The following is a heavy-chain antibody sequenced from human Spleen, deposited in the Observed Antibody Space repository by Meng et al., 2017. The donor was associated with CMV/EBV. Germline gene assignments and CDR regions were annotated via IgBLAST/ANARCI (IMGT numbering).Heavy chain of an antibody. Sequence: GESLKISCAASGFTFSDYYMSWIRQTPGKGLEWVSYISSSGSTIYYADSVKGRFTISRDNAKNSLYLQMNSLRAEDTAVYYCARKWLVKEVDYWGQGTLVTVS. CDR2: ISSSGSTI. V-gene: IGHV3-11*01. J-gene: IGHJ4*02. CDR3: ARKWLVKEVDY. D-gene: IGHD6-19*01. CDR1: GFTFSDYY.